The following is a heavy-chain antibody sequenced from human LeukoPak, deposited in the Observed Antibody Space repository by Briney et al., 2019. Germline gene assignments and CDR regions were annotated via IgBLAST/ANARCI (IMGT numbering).Heavy chain of an antibody. V-gene: IGHV3-7*01. Sequence: PGGSLRLSCAASGFTFSSYWMSWVRQAPGKGLEWVANIKQDGSEKYYVDSVKGRFTISRDNAKNSLYLQMNSLRAEDTAVYYCAREEAPGHDYVWGSYRFSDYWGQGTLVTVSS. CDR1: GFTFSSYW. CDR2: IKQDGSEK. J-gene: IGHJ4*02. D-gene: IGHD3-16*02. CDR3: AREEAPGHDYVWGSYRFSDY.